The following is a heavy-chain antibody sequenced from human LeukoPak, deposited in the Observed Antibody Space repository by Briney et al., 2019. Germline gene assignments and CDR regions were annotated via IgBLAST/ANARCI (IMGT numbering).Heavy chain of an antibody. J-gene: IGHJ4*02. CDR1: GGSISYDY. D-gene: IGHD2-8*02. V-gene: IGHV4-59*08. CDR3: ATLRGASTAVFVS. Sequence: SETLSLTCTVSGGSISYDYWTWIRQSPGKRLEWIGYIHYSGATNYSPSLKSRVTISVHTSKNQFSLKLSSVTAADTALYCCATLRGASTAVFVSWGEGTVVTVSS. CDR2: IHYSGAT.